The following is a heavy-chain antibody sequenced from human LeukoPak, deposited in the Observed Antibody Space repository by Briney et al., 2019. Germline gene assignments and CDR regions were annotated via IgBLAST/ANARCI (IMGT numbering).Heavy chain of an antibody. CDR3: AHKEGSSWYYQTDNDAFDI. CDR2: LSGYNGNT. J-gene: IGHJ3*02. V-gene: IGHV1-18*01. CDR1: GYTFTSYG. Sequence: GASVKVSCKASGYTFTSYGISWARQAPGQGLEWMGWLSGYNGNTNYAQNLQGRVTMTTDTSTSTAYMELRSLRSDDTAVYYCAHKEGSSWYYQTDNDAFDIWGQGTMVTVSS. D-gene: IGHD6-13*01.